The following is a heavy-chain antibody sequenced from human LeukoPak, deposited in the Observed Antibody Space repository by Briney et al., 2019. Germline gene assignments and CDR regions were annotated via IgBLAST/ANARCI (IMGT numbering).Heavy chain of an antibody. Sequence: SETLSLTCIVSGYSISGGYYWDWIRQPPGKGLEWIGSIYHSGITYYNPSLKSRVTISVDTSKNNFSLTLNSVTAADTAVYYCARSLDYYGSSGQNYWGQGILVTVSS. J-gene: IGHJ4*02. CDR1: GYSISGGYY. D-gene: IGHD3-22*01. V-gene: IGHV4-38-2*02. CDR2: IYHSGIT. CDR3: ARSLDYYGSSGQNY.